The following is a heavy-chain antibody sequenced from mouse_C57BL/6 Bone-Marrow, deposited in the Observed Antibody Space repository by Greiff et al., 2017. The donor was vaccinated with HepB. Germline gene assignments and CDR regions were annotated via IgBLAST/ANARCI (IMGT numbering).Heavy chain of an antibody. CDR2: INSDGGSN. J-gene: IGHJ2*01. CDR3: ARGVVTRGVDY. Sequence: EVKLVESGGGLVQPGESLKLSCESYEYEFPSYDMSWVRKTPEKRLELVAAINSDGGSNYYPDTMERRFIISRDNTKKTLYLQMSRLRSEDTALYYGARGVVTRGVDYWGQGTTLTVSS. D-gene: IGHD2-2*01. CDR1: EYEFPSYD. V-gene: IGHV5-2*01.